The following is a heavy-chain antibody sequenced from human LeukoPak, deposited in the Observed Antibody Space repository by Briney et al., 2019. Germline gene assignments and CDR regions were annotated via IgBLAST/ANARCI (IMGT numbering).Heavy chain of an antibody. CDR1: GGSISSSSYY. V-gene: IGHV4-39*01. CDR2: IYYSGST. CDR3: ARGWGLDY. Sequence: ASETLCLTCTVSGGSISSSSYYWGWIRQPPGKGLEWIGSIYYSGSTYYNPSLKSRVTISVDTSKNQFSLKLSSVTAAATAAYYCARGWGLDYWGQGTLVTVSS. J-gene: IGHJ4*02. D-gene: IGHD7-27*01.